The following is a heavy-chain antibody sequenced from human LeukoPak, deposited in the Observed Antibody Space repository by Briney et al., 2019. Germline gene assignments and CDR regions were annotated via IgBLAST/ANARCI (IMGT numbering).Heavy chain of an antibody. D-gene: IGHD3-9*01. J-gene: IGHJ6*03. CDR2: IYYSGST. Sequence: SETLSLTCTVSGGSISSYYWSWIRQPPGKGLEWIGYIYYSGSTNYNPYLKSRVTISVDTSKNPFSLKLSSVTAADTAVYYCARDSLRYFDWLPPPYYMDVWGKGTTVTVSS. CDR1: GGSISSYY. V-gene: IGHV4-59*01. CDR3: ARDSLRYFDWLPPPYYMDV.